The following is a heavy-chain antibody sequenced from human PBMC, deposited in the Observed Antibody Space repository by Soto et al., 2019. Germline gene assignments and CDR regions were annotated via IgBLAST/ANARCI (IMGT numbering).Heavy chain of an antibody. J-gene: IGHJ6*03. Sequence: ASVKVSCKASGYTFTGYYMHWVRQAPGQGLEWMGWINPNSGGTNYAQKFQGWVTMTRDTSISTAYMEPSRLRSDDTAVYYCARDSSEGPYYYYYMDVWGKGTKVTVSS. CDR3: ARDSSEGPYYYYYMDV. CDR2: INPNSGGT. CDR1: GYTFTGYY. V-gene: IGHV1-2*04.